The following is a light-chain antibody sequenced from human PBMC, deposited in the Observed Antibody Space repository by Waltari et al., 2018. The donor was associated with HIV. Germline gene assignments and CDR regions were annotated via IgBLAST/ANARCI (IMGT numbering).Light chain of an antibody. Sequence: QSALTQPPSASGSPGQSVTISCTGTSSDVGGYNYVSWYQQHPGKAPKLMIDEVTRRPSGVPDRFSGSKSGHTASLTVSGLQAEDEAEYYCSSYAGSGNLRVCGGGTKLTVL. CDR2: EVT. V-gene: IGLV2-8*01. J-gene: IGLJ2*01. CDR1: SSDVGGYNY. CDR3: SSYAGSGNLRV.